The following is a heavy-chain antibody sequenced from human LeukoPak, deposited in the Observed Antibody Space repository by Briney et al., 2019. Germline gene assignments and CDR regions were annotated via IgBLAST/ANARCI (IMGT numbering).Heavy chain of an antibody. J-gene: IGHJ6*02. Sequence: ASVRVSCKASGYTFTSYGISWVRQAPGQGLEWMGWISVYNDHTNYVQKLQGRVTMTTDTSTSTAYMELRSLRSDDTAVYYCARARANGMDVWGQGTTVTVSS. CDR3: ARARANGMDV. V-gene: IGHV1-18*01. CDR2: ISVYNDHT. CDR1: GYTFTSYG.